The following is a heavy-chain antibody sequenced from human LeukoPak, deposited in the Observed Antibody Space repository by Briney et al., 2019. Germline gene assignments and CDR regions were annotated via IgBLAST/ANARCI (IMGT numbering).Heavy chain of an antibody. CDR1: GFTFSTFA. D-gene: IGHD1-26*01. V-gene: IGHV3-23*01. CDR3: ARQESGSYRIFDY. CDR2: IFPSGGEI. Sequence: GGSLRLSCAASGFTFSTFAMIWVRQPPGKGLEWVSSIFPSGGEIHYADSVRGRFTISRDNSKSTLSLQMNSLRAEDTAVYYCARQESGSYRIFDYWGQGTLVTVSS. J-gene: IGHJ4*02.